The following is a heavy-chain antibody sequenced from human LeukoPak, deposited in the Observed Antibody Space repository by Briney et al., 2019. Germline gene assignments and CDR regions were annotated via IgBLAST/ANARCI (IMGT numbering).Heavy chain of an antibody. D-gene: IGHD6-13*01. V-gene: IGHV3-21*01. Sequence: GGSLRLSCAASGFTFSSYNMNWVRQTPGKGLEWVLSISSTSSYIYYADSVKGRFTVSRDNAKNSLYLQMNSLRADDTAVYYCAGAYSSANKWSWFDPWGQGTLVTVSS. CDR1: GFTFSSYN. J-gene: IGHJ5*02. CDR2: ISSTSSYI. CDR3: AGAYSSANKWSWFDP.